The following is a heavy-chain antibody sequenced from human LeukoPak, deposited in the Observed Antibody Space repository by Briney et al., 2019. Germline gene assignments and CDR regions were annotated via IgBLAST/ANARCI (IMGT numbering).Heavy chain of an antibody. CDR3: TRHLIDY. J-gene: IGHJ4*02. CDR2: IRTRTSDYAT. Sequence: SRTLSCPPSGSSSSNAAPDWVRHASSGGREWVGRIRTRTSDYATAYAASVKGRFTISRDDSKNTADLQMNSLRTEDTAVYFCTRHLIDYWGQGTLVTVSS. CDR1: GSSSSNAA. V-gene: IGHV3-73*01.